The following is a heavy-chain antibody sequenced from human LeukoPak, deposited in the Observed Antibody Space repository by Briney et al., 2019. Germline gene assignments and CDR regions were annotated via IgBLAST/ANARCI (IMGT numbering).Heavy chain of an antibody. D-gene: IGHD1-1*01. V-gene: IGHV4-59*01. J-gene: IGHJ4*02. CDR3: VRDRELAY. Sequence: LEWIVYIYQSGSSAYNPSLKSRVTISVDTSRNQFSLKLYSVTAADTAVYYCVRDRELAYWGQGILVTVSS. CDR2: IYQSGSS.